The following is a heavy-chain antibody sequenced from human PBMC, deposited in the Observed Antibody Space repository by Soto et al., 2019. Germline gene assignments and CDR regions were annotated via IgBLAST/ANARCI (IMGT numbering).Heavy chain of an antibody. J-gene: IGHJ4*02. CDR3: ARAHILTGYYAQGGFLFDY. V-gene: IGHV1-2*04. CDR2: INPNSGGT. D-gene: IGHD3-9*01. CDR1: GYTFTGYY. Sequence: GASVKVSCKASGYTFTGYYMHWVRQAPGQGLEWMGWINPNSGGTNYAQKFQGWVTMTRDTSISTAYMELSRLRSDDTAVYYCARAHILTGYYAQGGFLFDYRGQGTLVTVSS.